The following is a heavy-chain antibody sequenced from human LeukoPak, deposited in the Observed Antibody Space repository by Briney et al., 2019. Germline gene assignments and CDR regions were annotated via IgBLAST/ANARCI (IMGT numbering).Heavy chain of an antibody. CDR3: ARSYSGYDRPCGY. CDR1: GCSISSGYY. V-gene: IGHV4-38-2*01. J-gene: IGHJ4*02. CDR2: IYHSGST. D-gene: IGHD5-12*01. Sequence: SETLSLTCAVSGCSISSGYYWGWIRQPPGKGLEWIGSIYHSGSTYYNPSLKSRATISVDTSKNQFSLKLSSVTAADTAVYYCARSYSGYDRPCGYWGQGTLVTVSS.